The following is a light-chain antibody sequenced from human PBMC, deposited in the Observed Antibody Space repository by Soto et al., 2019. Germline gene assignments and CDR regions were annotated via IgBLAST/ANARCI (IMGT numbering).Light chain of an antibody. Sequence: EIVLTQSPGTLSLSPGERATLSCRASQSVSSSYLASYQQKPGQAPRLLIFGASRRATGIPDRFSGSGSGTVFTLSISRLEPEDFAVYYCHQYGVSPWTFGQGTKVEIK. CDR2: GAS. CDR3: HQYGVSPWT. J-gene: IGKJ1*01. CDR1: QSVSSSY. V-gene: IGKV3-20*01.